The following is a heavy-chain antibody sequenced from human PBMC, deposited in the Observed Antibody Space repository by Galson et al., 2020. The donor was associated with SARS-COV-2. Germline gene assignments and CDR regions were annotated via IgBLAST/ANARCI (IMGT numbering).Heavy chain of an antibody. J-gene: IGHJ4*02. CDR2: FDPEDGET. D-gene: IGHD4-17*01. CDR3: ATGYRSSPYGDYRGGVDY. Sequence: ASVKVSCKVSGYTLTELSMHWVRQAPGKGLEWMGGFDPEDGETIYAQKFQGRVTMTEDTSTDTAYMELSSLRSEDTAVYYCATGYRSSPYGDYRGGVDYWGQGSLVTGSA. V-gene: IGHV1-24*01. CDR1: GYTLTELS.